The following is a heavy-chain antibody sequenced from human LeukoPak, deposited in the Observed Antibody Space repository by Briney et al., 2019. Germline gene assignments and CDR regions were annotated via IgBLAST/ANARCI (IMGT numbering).Heavy chain of an antibody. CDR3: ARGHRGYYSSSSRSFDY. J-gene: IGHJ4*02. CDR2: IYYSGST. V-gene: IGHV4-39*07. CDR1: GGSISSSSYY. Sequence: SETLSLTCTVSGGSISSSSYYWGWIRQPPGKGLEWIGSIYYSGSTYYNPSLKSRVTITVDTSKNQFSLKLSSVTAADTAVYYCARGHRGYYSSSSRSFDYWGQGTLVTVSS. D-gene: IGHD6-6*01.